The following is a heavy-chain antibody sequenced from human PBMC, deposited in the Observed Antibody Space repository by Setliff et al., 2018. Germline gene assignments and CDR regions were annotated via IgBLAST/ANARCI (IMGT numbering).Heavy chain of an antibody. CDR2: IYPGDPDT. CDR3: ARREVEVAGTSYYYYMDV. V-gene: IGHV5-51*01. CDR1: GYSFTSYW. Sequence: GESLKISCKGSGYSFTSYWIGWVRQMPGKGLEWMGIIYPGDPDTRYSPSFQGQVTISADKSISTAYLQWSSLKASDTAMYYCARREVEVAGTSYYYYMDVWGKGTTVTVSS. D-gene: IGHD6-19*01. J-gene: IGHJ6*03.